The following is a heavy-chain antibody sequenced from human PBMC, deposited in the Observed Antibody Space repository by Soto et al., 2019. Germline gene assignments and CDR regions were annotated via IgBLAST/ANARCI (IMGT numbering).Heavy chain of an antibody. V-gene: IGHV4-4*02. CDR1: GASITTSHY. CDR3: ARYPMEDYYRGMDV. D-gene: IGHD3-3*01. Sequence: LSLNCTVSGASITTSHYWTWVRQTPGKGLEWIGEIYHTGNTNYNPSLKSRVLLSVDKSKNHFSLRLDSVTAADTGVFYCARYPMEDYYRGMDVWGPGITVTVSS. CDR2: IYHTGNT. J-gene: IGHJ6*02.